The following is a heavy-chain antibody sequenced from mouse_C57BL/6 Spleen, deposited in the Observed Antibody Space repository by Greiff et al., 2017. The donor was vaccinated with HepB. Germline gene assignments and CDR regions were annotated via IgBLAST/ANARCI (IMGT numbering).Heavy chain of an antibody. CDR3: ARRDYRKGRNYFDY. V-gene: IGHV1-39*01. CDR2: INPNYGTT. Sequence: VQLKQSGPELVKPGASVKISCKASGYSFTDYNMNWVKQSNGKSLEWIGVINPNYGTTSYNQKFKGKATLTVDQSSSTAYMQLNSLTSEDSAVYYGARRDYRKGRNYFDYWGQGTTLTVSS. CDR1: GYSFTDYN. D-gene: IGHD2-14*01. J-gene: IGHJ2*01.